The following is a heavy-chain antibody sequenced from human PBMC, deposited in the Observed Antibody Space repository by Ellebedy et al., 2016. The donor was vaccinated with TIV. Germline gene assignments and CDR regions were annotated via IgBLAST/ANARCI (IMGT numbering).Heavy chain of an antibody. D-gene: IGHD3-22*01. CDR1: GGSFSDYY. CDR2: INHSGST. J-gene: IGHJ4*02. CDR3: ARKYYYDSSAFYY. Sequence: MPSETLSLTCAVYGGSFSDYYWTWIRQPPGKGLEWIGDINHSGSTNYNPPFKSRVSISVDTSKNQFSLKLSSVTAADTAVYYCARKYYYDSSAFYYWGQGTLVTVSS. V-gene: IGHV4-34*01.